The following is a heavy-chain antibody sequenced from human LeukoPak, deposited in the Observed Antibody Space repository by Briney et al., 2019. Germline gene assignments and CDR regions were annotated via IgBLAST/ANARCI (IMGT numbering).Heavy chain of an antibody. CDR3: ARLPPVAGTAY. CDR1: GGSFSGYY. Sequence: SETLSLTCAVYGGSFSGYYWSWIRQPPGKGLEWIGEINHSGSTNYNPSLKSRVTISVDTSKNQFSLKLSSVTAADSAVCYCARLPPVAGTAYWGQGTLVTVSS. D-gene: IGHD6-19*01. J-gene: IGHJ4*02. V-gene: IGHV4-34*01. CDR2: INHSGST.